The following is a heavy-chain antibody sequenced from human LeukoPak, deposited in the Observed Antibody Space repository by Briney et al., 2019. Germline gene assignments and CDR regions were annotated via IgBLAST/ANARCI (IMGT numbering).Heavy chain of an antibody. D-gene: IGHD3-10*01. J-gene: IGHJ4*02. Sequence: SETLSLTCAVYGGSFSGYYWSWIRQPPGKGLEWIGEINHSGSTNYNPSLKSRVTISVDTSKNQFSLKLSSVTAADTAVYYCARARYRGVYGSGSYLDHWGQGTLVTVSS. CDR3: ARARYRGVYGSGSYLDH. V-gene: IGHV4-34*01. CDR1: GGSFSGYY. CDR2: INHSGST.